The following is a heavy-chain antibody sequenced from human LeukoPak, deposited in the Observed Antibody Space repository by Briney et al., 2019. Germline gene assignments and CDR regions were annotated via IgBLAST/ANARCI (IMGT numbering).Heavy chain of an antibody. Sequence: GGSLRLSCATFGFTFSNYAMNWVRQAPGKGLEWVSGISASGDSPYYADSVKGRFTISRDNSKNTLYLQMNSLRAEDTAVYYCARGGSHYDYVWGSYRYSLIFDYWGQGTLVTVSS. CDR1: GFTFSNYA. V-gene: IGHV3-23*01. CDR2: ISASGDSP. J-gene: IGHJ4*02. CDR3: ARGGSHYDYVWGSYRYSLIFDY. D-gene: IGHD3-16*02.